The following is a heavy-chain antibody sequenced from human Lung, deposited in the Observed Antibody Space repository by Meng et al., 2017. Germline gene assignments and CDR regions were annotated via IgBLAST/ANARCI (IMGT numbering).Heavy chain of an antibody. V-gene: IGHV4-34*01. D-gene: IGHD4-11*01. CDR1: GGSFSDYY. J-gene: IGHJ4*02. Sequence: QGQLQQWGAGLLEPSETLSLPGVVSGGSFSDYYWSWIRQPPGKGLEWIGEINHSGSTNYNPSLESRATISVDTSQNNLSLKLSSVTAADSAVYYCARGPTTMAHDFDYWGQGTLVTVSS. CDR3: ARGPTTMAHDFDY. CDR2: INHSGST.